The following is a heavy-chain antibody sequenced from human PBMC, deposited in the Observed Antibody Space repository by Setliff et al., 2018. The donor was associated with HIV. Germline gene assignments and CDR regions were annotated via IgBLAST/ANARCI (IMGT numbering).Heavy chain of an antibody. CDR1: GFTFSNAW. V-gene: IGHV3-15*01. CDR2: IKIKIDGGTT. J-gene: IGHJ6*02. Sequence: GESLKISCAASGFTFSNAWMSWVRQAPGKGLEWVGRIKIKIDGGTTDYAAPVKGRFTISRDESKNMLYVQMNSLKTEDTAVYYCSTVKWNDVYYYYGMDVWGQGTTVTVSS. CDR3: STVKWNDVYYYYGMDV. D-gene: IGHD1-20*01.